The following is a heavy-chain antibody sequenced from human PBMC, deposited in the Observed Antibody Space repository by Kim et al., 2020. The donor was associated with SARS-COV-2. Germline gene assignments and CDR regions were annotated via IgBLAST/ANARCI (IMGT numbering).Heavy chain of an antibody. V-gene: IGHV3-21*01. J-gene: IGHJ6*03. CDR3: ARDRGEEGQLWLLSYYYYMDV. Sequence: GGSLRLSCAASGFTFSSYSMNWVRQAPGKGLEWVSSISSSSSYIYYADSVKGRFTISRDNAKNSLYLQMNSLRAEDTAVYYCARDRGEEGQLWLLSYYYYMDVWGKGTTVTVSS. D-gene: IGHD5-18*01. CDR2: ISSSSSYI. CDR1: GFTFSSYS.